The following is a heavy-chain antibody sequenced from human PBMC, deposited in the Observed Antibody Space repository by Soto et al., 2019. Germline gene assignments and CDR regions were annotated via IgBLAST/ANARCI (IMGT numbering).Heavy chain of an antibody. J-gene: IGHJ6*02. CDR1: GFTFSSYA. CDR3: AKAVAGTRGYYYYGMDA. CDR2: ISGSGGST. V-gene: IGHV3-23*01. D-gene: IGHD6-19*01. Sequence: GWSLRLSCAASGFTFSSYAMSWVRQAPGKGLEWVSAISGSGGSTYYADSVKGRFTISRDNSKNTLYLQMNSLRAEDTAVYYCAKAVAGTRGYYYYGMDAWGQGTTVTVSS.